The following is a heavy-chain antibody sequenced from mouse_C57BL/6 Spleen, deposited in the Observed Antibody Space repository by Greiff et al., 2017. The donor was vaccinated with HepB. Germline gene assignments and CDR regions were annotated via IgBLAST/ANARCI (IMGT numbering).Heavy chain of an antibody. CDR1: GFTFSSYA. Sequence: EVKLMESGEGLVKPGGSLKLSCAASGFTFSSYAMSWVRQTPEKRLEWVAYISSGGDYIYYADTVKGRFTISRDNAKNTLYLQMSSLKSEDTAMYYCKRDLYDTLYYYAMDDWGKGTSVTVSS. CDR2: ISSGGDYI. V-gene: IGHV5-9-1*02. J-gene: IGHJ4*01. CDR3: KRDLYDTLYYYAMDD. D-gene: IGHD2-3*01.